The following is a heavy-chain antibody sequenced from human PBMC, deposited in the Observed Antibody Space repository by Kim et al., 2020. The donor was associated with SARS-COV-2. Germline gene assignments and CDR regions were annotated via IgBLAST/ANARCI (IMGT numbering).Heavy chain of an antibody. J-gene: IGHJ5*02. V-gene: IGHV4-39*01. CDR1: GGSISSSSYY. D-gene: IGHD3-16*01. Sequence: SETLSLTCTVSGGSISSSSYYWGWIRQPPGKGLEWIGSIYYSGSTYSNPSLKSRATLSEDTSKTQFSLKLSPVTAEDTAGYSCGSQHREFPFGVNGFDP. CDR2: IYYSGST. CDR3: GSQHREFPFGVNGFDP.